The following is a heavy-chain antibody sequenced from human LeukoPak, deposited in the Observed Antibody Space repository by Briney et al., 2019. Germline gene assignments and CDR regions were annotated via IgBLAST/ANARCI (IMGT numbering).Heavy chain of an antibody. CDR3: ARDITMVRGVINKNAFDI. CDR1: GYTFTSYG. Sequence: ASVKVSCKASGYTFTSYGISWVRQAPGQGLEWMGWISTYNGNTKYVQDLQGRVTMTTDTSTSTAYMELSRLRSDDTAVYYCARDITMVRGVINKNAFDIWGQGTMVTVSS. V-gene: IGHV1-18*01. CDR2: ISTYNGNT. J-gene: IGHJ3*02. D-gene: IGHD3-10*01.